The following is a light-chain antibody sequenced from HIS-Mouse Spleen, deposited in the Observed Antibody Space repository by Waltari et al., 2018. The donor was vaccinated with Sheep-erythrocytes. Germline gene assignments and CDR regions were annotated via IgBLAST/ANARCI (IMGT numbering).Light chain of an antibody. J-gene: IGKJ4*01. CDR3: QQYNSYSPLT. CDR1: QSISSW. V-gene: IGKV1-5*03. Sequence: DIQMTQSPSTLSASVGDRVPIPCRASQSISSWLACDQQKPGKAPKLLIYKASSLESGVPSRFSGSGSGTEFTLTISSLQPDDFATYYCQQYNSYSPLTFGGGTKVEIK. CDR2: KAS.